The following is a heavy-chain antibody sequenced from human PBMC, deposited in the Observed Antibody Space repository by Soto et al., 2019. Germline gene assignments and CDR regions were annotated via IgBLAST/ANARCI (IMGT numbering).Heavy chain of an antibody. V-gene: IGHV1-8*01. CDR2: MNPNSGNT. CDR3: LALRFLEWPPKLDP. CDR1: GYTFTSYD. J-gene: IGHJ5*02. Sequence: ASVKVSCKASGYTFTSYDINWVRQATGQGLEWMGWMNPNSGNTGYAQKFQGRVTMTRNTSISTAYMELSSLRSEDTAVYYCLALRFLEWPPKLDPWGQGTLVTVSS. D-gene: IGHD3-3*01.